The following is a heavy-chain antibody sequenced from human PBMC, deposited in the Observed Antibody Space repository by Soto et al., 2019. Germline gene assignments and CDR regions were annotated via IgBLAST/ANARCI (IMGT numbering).Heavy chain of an antibody. CDR1: GGTFSSYT. Sequence: SVKVSCKASGGTFSSYTISWVRQAPGQGLEWMGRIIPSRGITNYAQKFQERVTITRDMSTSTAYMELSSLRSEDTAVYYCAAGYCSSTSCYQVAFDIWGQGTMVTVSS. CDR2: IIPSRGIT. D-gene: IGHD2-2*01. V-gene: IGHV1-69*02. J-gene: IGHJ3*02. CDR3: AAGYCSSTSCYQVAFDI.